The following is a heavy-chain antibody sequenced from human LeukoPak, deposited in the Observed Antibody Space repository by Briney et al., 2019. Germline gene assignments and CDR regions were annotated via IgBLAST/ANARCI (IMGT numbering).Heavy chain of an antibody. CDR1: GYTFTGYY. CDR3: ARDLFLYYYDSSGYGDYYFDY. Sequence: GASVKVSCKASGYTFTGYYMHWVRQAPGQGLEWMGWINPNSGGTNYAQKFQGRVTMTRDTSISTAYMELSRLRSDDTAVYYCARDLFLYYYDSSGYGDYYFDYWGQGTLVTVSS. V-gene: IGHV1-2*02. J-gene: IGHJ4*02. D-gene: IGHD3-22*01. CDR2: INPNSGGT.